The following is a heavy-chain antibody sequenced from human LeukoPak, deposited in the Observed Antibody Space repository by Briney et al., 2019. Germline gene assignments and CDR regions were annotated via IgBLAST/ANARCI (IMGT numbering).Heavy chain of an antibody. V-gene: IGHV3-23*01. CDR1: GFMFGTYA. Sequence: TGGSLRLSCAASGFMFGTYAMSWVRQAPGKGLERVAAITATATTSYFADSVKGRFTISRDNSRNTLYLQMSSLRADDTAIYYCAKDRRVRGYYFLGRGGYFDYWGQGSLVTVSS. D-gene: IGHD3-3*01. J-gene: IGHJ4*02. CDR3: AKDRRVRGYYFLGRGGYFDY. CDR2: ITATATTS.